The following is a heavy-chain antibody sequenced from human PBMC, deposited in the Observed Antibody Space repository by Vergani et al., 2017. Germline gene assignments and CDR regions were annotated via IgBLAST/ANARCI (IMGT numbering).Heavy chain of an antibody. CDR3: ASGKYYSGSTSHFRGRYFDV. Sequence: QMQLQESGPGLVKASETLSLTCTVSGDSINSRSYYWGWIRQPPGKGLEWIGRIYTSGNGDSSSSLKSRVTISADTSENQFSLRLTSVTAADTAVYYCASGKYYSGSTSHFRGRYFDVWGRGTLVTVPS. D-gene: IGHD3-10*01. V-gene: IGHV4-39*01. CDR2: IYTSGNG. J-gene: IGHJ2*01. CDR1: GDSINSRSYY.